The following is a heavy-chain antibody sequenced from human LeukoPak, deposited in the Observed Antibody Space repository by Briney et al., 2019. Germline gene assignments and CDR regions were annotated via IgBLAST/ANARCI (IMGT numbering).Heavy chain of an antibody. CDR1: GFTFSSYA. D-gene: IGHD3-22*01. J-gene: IGHJ4*02. CDR3: AKKWSPYYYDSFGS. V-gene: IGHV3-23*01. CDR2: VSGSRGNT. Sequence: GGSLRLSCAASGFTFSSYAMGWVRQAPGKGLEWVSSVSGSRGNTYYADSVEGRFTISRDNSKNTLYLQLNSLRVEDTAVYYCAKKWSPYYYDSFGSWGQGTLVTVSS.